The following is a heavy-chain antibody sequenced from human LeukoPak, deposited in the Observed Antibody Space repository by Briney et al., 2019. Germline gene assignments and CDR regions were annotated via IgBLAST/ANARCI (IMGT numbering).Heavy chain of an antibody. J-gene: IGHJ4*02. D-gene: IGHD5-24*01. V-gene: IGHV3-20*01. CDR3: AREDYSPRDGYNFNFDY. Sequence: GGSLRLSCAASGFTFDDYGLSWVRQVPGKGLEWVSGLNWNGASTGYADSVKGRFTISRDNAKNSLYLQMNSLRAEDTALYHCAREDYSPRDGYNFNFDYWGQGTLVTVSS. CDR2: LNWNGAST. CDR1: GFTFDDYG.